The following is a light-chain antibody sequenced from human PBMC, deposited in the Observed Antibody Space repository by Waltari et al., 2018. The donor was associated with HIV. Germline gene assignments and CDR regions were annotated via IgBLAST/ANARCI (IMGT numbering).Light chain of an antibody. CDR3: MQTLQTPWT. J-gene: IGKJ1*01. CDR1: QSLTHDNGFKY. V-gene: IGKV2-28*01. Sequence: ISCKSSQSLTHDNGFKYLDWYVQRPGQSPQLLIHLASSRAAGVSDRISATVSGTNFTLTIRKIEASDVGIYYCMQTLQTPWTFGQGTRV. CDR2: LAS.